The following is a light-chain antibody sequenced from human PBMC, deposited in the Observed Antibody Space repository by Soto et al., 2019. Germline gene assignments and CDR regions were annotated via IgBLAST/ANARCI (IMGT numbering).Light chain of an antibody. CDR3: QQADSFPLT. CDR1: QDISTL. CDR2: GAS. Sequence: IQMTQSTSSVSASIGDAVTITCRASQDISTLLAWYQQKPGKAPKLLIYGASTLESGVPSRFSGRGSGTDFTLTISSLQPEDCATYFCQQADSFPLTFGGGTKVDIK. J-gene: IGKJ4*01. V-gene: IGKV1D-12*01.